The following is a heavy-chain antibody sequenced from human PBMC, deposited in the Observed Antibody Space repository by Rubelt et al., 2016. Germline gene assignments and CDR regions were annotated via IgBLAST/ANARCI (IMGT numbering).Heavy chain of an antibody. CDR3: AREMWTNVLVTSFDF. CDR1: GYTFTNFA. Sequence: VKKPGASVKVSCKASGYTFTNFALSWVRQAPGQGLEWMGWISTYNRNTNYTQKLQGRVTMTIDTSTSTAYMELRSLRSDDTAVYYCAREMWTNVLVTSFDFWGQGTLVTVSS. D-gene: IGHD2-21*02. V-gene: IGHV1-18*01. J-gene: IGHJ4*02. CDR2: ISTYNRNT.